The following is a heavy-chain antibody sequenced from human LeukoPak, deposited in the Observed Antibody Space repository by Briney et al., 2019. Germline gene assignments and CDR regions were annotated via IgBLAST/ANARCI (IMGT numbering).Heavy chain of an antibody. CDR1: GFTFSSYA. V-gene: IGHV3-23*01. Sequence: PGGSLRLSCAASGFTFSSYAMSWVRQAPGKGLEWVSAISGSGGSTYYADSVKGRFTISRDNSKNTLYLQVNRLRAEDTAVFYCARDIQGSFNYWGQGTLVTVSS. CDR2: ISGSGGST. CDR3: ARDIQGSFNY. J-gene: IGHJ4*02.